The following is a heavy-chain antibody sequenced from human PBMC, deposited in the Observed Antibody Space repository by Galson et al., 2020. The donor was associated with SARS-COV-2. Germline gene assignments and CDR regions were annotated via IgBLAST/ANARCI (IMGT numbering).Heavy chain of an antibody. V-gene: IGHV3-74*01. D-gene: IGHD2-2*01. CDR1: GFTFSSYW. J-gene: IGHJ6*02. CDR3: ARGYCSSTSCYFPYNGMDV. Sequence: TGGSLRLPCAASGFTFSSYWMHWVRQAPGKGLVWVSRINSDGSSTSYADSVKGRFTISRDNAKNTLYLQMNSLRAEDTAVYYCARGYCSSTSCYFPYNGMDVWGQGTTVTVSS. CDR2: INSDGSST.